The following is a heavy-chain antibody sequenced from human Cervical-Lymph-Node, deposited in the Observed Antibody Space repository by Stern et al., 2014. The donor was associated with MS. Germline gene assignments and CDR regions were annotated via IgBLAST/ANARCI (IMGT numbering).Heavy chain of an antibody. CDR2: MYFTGST. V-gene: IGHV4-28*01. Sequence: QLQLQESGPGLVKPSDTLSLTCAVSGYSISSNNWWVWVRQPPGKGLEWIGYMYFTGSTSYNPSLKSRVTMSPDMSKNQFSPKRSPVTAVDTAVYYCARKVDSSGFYEWGQGTLVTISS. CDR3: ARKVDSSGFYE. J-gene: IGHJ4*02. CDR1: GYSISSNNW. D-gene: IGHD3-22*01.